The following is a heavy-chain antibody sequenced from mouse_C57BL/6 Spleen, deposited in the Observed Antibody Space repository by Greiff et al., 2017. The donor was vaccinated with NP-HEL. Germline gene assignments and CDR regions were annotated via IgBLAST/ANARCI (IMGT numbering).Heavy chain of an antibody. CDR2: IYTGDGDT. Sequence: VQLQQSGAELVKPGASVKLSCKASGYAFSSYWMNWVKQRPGKGLEWIGQIYTGDGDTNYNGKFKGKATLNADISTSTAYMQLSSLTSEDSAVYFCAKTAQDTLAYWGQGTLVTVSA. CDR1: GYAFSSYW. J-gene: IGHJ3*01. D-gene: IGHD3-2*02. V-gene: IGHV1-80*01. CDR3: AKTAQDTLAY.